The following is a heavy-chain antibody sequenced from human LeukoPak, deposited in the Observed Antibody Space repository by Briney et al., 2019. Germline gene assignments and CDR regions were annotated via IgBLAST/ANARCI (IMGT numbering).Heavy chain of an antibody. J-gene: IGHJ6*03. CDR1: GGSISSYY. D-gene: IGHD3-3*01. CDR3: ARFGVVTPYYYYYYMDV. V-gene: IGHV4-59*01. Sequence: SETLSLTCTVSGGSISSYYWSWIRQPPGKGLEWIGYIYYSGSTNYNPSLKSRVTISVDTSKNQFSLKLSSVTAADTAVYYCARFGVVTPYYYYYYMDVWGKGTTVTVSS. CDR2: IYYSGST.